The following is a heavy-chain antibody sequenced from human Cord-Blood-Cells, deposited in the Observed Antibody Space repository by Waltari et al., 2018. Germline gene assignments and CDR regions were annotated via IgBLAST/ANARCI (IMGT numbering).Heavy chain of an antibody. J-gene: IGHJ6*03. CDR2: IYHSGST. D-gene: IGHD2-15*01. CDR1: GYSISSGYY. CDR3: ARAGDHCSGGSCYYYYYYMDV. Sequence: QVQLQESGPGLVKPSETLSLTCAVSGYSISSGYYWGWIRQPPGKGLEWIGSIYHSGSTYYHPSLKSRVTISVDTAKNQFSLNLSSVTAADTAVYYCARAGDHCSGGSCYYYYYYMDVWGKGTTVTVSS. V-gene: IGHV4-38-2*01.